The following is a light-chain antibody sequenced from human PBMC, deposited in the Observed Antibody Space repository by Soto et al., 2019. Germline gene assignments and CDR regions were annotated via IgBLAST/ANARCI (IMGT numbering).Light chain of an antibody. Sequence: DIQMTQSPSTLSASVGDRVTITCRASQSISSWLAWYQQKPGKAPKLLIYKAYSLESGVPSRFSGSGSGTECPLTISTLQSDDFATYYCKQYNSSPTFGRGTKVEIK. J-gene: IGKJ1*01. V-gene: IGKV1-5*03. CDR1: QSISSW. CDR3: KQYNSSPT. CDR2: KAY.